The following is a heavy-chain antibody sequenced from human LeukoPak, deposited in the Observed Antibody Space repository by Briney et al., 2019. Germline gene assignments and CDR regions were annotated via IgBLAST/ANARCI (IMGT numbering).Heavy chain of an antibody. CDR1: GGSMSSYY. J-gene: IGHJ4*02. Sequence: SETLSLTCTVSGGSMSSYYWSWIRQPAGKGLEWIGRIYSTGSTNYNPSLKSRVTMSVDTSKNQFSLRLRSVTAADTAVYYCPRQIVSAGTAGFDFWGQGALATVSS. V-gene: IGHV4-4*07. CDR3: PRQIVSAGTAGFDF. CDR2: IYSTGST. D-gene: IGHD6-13*01.